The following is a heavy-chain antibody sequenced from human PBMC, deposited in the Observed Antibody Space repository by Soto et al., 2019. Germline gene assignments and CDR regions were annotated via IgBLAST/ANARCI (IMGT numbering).Heavy chain of an antibody. CDR3: AARQNNNPWSQPYYYDGMDV. V-gene: IGHV1-69*01. D-gene: IGHD1-1*01. CDR1: GGTFSSYA. CDR2: IIPIFGTA. J-gene: IGHJ6*02. Sequence: QVQLVQSGAEVKKPGSSVKVSCKASGGTFSSYAISWVRQAPGQGLEWMGGIIPIFGTANYAQKFQGRVTITADESTSTAYMELSSLRSEDTAVYYCAARQNNNPWSQPYYYDGMDVWGQGTKVTVSS.